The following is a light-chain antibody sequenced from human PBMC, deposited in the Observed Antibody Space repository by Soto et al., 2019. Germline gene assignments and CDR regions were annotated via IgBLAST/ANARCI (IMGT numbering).Light chain of an antibody. CDR3: QQYGSSLFT. Sequence: EIVLTQSPGTLSLSPGERATLSCRASQSVSNSYLAWYQQKPGQAPRLLIYGASSRATGIPDRFSGSGSGTDVTLTISRLEPEDFAVYYCQQYGSSLFTFGPGTKVDIK. V-gene: IGKV3-20*01. J-gene: IGKJ3*01. CDR2: GAS. CDR1: QSVSNSY.